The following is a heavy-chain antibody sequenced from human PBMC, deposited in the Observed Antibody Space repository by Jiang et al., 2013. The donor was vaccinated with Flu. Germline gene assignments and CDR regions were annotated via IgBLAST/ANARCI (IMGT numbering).Heavy chain of an antibody. V-gene: IGHV3-23*01. J-gene: IGHJ4*02. CDR3: ANLKIAAAGTIGY. CDR2: ISGSGGST. Sequence: GLEWVSAISGSGGSTYYADSVKGRFTISRDNSKNTLYLQMNSLRAEDTAVYYCANLKIAAAGTIGYWGQGTLVTVSS. D-gene: IGHD6-13*01.